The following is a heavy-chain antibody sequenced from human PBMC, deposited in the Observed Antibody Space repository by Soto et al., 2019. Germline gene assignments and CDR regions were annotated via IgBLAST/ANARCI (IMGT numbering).Heavy chain of an antibody. D-gene: IGHD1-26*01. CDR3: AKKGPLTTTTGCDY. J-gene: IGHJ4*02. CDR1: GFSFSGYA. V-gene: IGHV3-23*01. CDR2: ISGDTAHI. Sequence: EVQVLDSGGDLVQPGGSLRLSCVASGFSFSGYAMTWVRQAPGKGLEWVSTISGDTAHIYYADSVKGRFTISRDNSKNMVYLQMNSLRAEDTAIYYCAKKGPLTTTTGCDYWGQGTLVTVSS.